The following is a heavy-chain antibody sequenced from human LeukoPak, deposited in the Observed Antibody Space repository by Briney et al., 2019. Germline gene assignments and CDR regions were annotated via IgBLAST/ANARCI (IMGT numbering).Heavy chain of an antibody. CDR3: ARVDDSSGYYWYYFDY. J-gene: IGHJ4*02. CDR2: IKQDGSEK. D-gene: IGHD3-22*01. V-gene: IGHV3-7*03. Sequence: GGSLRLSCVASGFSFTNAWMGWVRQAPGKGLEWVANIKQDGSEKYYVDSVKGRFTISRDNAKNSLYLQMNSLRAEDTAVYYCARVDDSSGYYWYYFDYWGQGTLVTVSS. CDR1: GFSFTNAW.